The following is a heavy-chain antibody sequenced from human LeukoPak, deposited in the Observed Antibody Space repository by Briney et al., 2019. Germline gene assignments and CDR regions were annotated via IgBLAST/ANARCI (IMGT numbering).Heavy chain of an antibody. J-gene: IGHJ4*02. V-gene: IGHV4-34*01. D-gene: IGHD1-14*01. CDR3: TDLTTDY. CDR1: GGSFSGYY. CDR2: INHSGST. Sequence: SETLSLTCAVYGGSFSGYYWSWIRQPPGKGLEWIGEINHSGSTNYNPSLKGRVTISVDTSKNQFSLKLSSVTAADTAVYYCTDLTTDYWGQGTLVTVSS.